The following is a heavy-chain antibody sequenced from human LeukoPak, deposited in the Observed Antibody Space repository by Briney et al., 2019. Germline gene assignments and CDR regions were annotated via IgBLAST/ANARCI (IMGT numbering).Heavy chain of an antibody. V-gene: IGHV3-23*01. Sequence: GGSLKLSCAASGFTFRSFAMSWVRQAPGKGLEWVSGIIGSGRTTFYADSVKGRFTISRDNSKNTLYLQMNSLRAEDTAIYYCAKKEGDTYFSWYMDVWGKGTTVTVSS. CDR3: AKKEGDTYFSWYMDV. J-gene: IGHJ6*03. D-gene: IGHD2-21*01. CDR2: IIGSGRTT. CDR1: GFTFRSFA.